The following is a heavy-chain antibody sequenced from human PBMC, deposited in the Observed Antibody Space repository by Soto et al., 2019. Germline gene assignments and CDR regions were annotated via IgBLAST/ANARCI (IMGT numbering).Heavy chain of an antibody. CDR3: ARAGGRHSGGIDY. CDR1: GGTFSSYS. D-gene: IGHD1-26*01. J-gene: IGHJ4*02. Sequence: QVQLVQSGAEVKKPGSSVKVSCKASGGTFSSYSINWVRQAPGQGLEWMGEIIPIFGTANYAQKFQGRVTITADESTSTAYMELSSLRSEDTSVYYCARAGGRHSGGIDYWGQGTLVTVSS. V-gene: IGHV1-69*01. CDR2: IIPIFGTA.